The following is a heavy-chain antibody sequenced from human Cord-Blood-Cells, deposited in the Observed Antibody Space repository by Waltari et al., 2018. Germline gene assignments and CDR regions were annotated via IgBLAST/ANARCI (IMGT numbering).Heavy chain of an antibody. CDR1: GFTFSSYG. Sequence: QLQLVESGGGVVQPGRSLRLSCAASGFTFSSYGLHWVRQAPGKGLEWVAVKGYDGRNKYYADAVKGRFTISRDNSKNTLYLQMNSLRAEDTAVYYCARRGSSSYYFDYWGQGTLVTVSS. V-gene: IGHV3-33*01. D-gene: IGHD6-6*01. CDR2: KGYDGRNK. CDR3: ARRGSSSYYFDY. J-gene: IGHJ4*02.